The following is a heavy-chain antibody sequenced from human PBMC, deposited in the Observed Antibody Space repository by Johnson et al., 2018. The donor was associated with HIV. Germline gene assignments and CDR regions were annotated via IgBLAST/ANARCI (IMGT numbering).Heavy chain of an antibody. CDR1: GFTFSTFA. D-gene: IGHD6-19*01. J-gene: IGHJ3*02. CDR3: AKDSSGWYSGAFDI. CDR2: ISAGGGPT. V-gene: IGHV3-23*04. Sequence: VKLVESGGGLVQPGGSLRLSCAASGFTFSTFAMSWVRQAPGKGLEWVSGISAGGGPTYYGDSVKGRFTVSRDNSKNTLYLQMNSLRAEDTAVYYCAKDSSGWYSGAFDIWGQGTMVTVSS.